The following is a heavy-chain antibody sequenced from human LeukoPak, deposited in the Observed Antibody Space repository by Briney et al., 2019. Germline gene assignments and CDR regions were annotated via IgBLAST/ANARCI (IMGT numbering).Heavy chain of an antibody. V-gene: IGHV4-59*11. CDR1: GVSISSHY. CDR3: AKEGNDYGANSIVY. J-gene: IGHJ4*02. D-gene: IGHD4-23*01. Sequence: PSETLSLTCTVSGVSISSHYWAWLRQPPGKGLVWIGWIFFTGATNYTHSLKSRVTISVDHPKNQLSLKLTSVTAADTAVYYCAKEGNDYGANSIVYWGEGTLVTVSS. CDR2: IFFTGAT.